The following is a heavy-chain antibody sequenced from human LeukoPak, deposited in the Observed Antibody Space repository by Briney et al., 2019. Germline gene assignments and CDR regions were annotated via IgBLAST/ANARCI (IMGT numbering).Heavy chain of an antibody. CDR3: ANSGSYPQGGGGY. CDR2: ISGSGGST. V-gene: IGHV3-23*01. D-gene: IGHD1-26*01. CDR1: GFTFSSYW. J-gene: IGHJ4*02. Sequence: GGSLRLSCAASGFTFSSYWMSWVRQAPGKGLEWVSAISGSGGSTYYADSVKGRFTISRDNSKNTLYLQMNSLRAEDTAVYYCANSGSYPQGGGGYGGQEPLVTVSS.